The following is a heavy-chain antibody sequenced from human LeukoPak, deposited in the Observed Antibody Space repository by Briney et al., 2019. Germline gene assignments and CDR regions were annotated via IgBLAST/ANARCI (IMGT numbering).Heavy chain of an antibody. D-gene: IGHD1-7*01. Sequence: PGGSLRLSCAASGFTVSNSFMGWVRQAPGKGLEWVSYIHSSGGIIYYADSVKGRFTISRDNAKNSLYLQMNSLRAEDTAVYYCARDPPGTTGYFDLWGRGTLVTVSS. CDR1: GFTVSNSF. CDR2: IHSSGGII. J-gene: IGHJ2*01. CDR3: ARDPPGTTGYFDL. V-gene: IGHV3-48*04.